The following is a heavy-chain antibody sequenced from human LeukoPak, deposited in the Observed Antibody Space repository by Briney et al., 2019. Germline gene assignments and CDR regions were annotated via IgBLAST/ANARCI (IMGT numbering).Heavy chain of an antibody. D-gene: IGHD6-6*01. CDR3: AKRKTEEYSRSTGAFDI. V-gene: IGHV3-23*01. Sequence: GGSLRLSCAASGFTFSSYAMSWVRQAPGKGLEWVSAISGSGGSTYCADSVKGRFTISRDNSKNTLYLQMNSLRAEDTAVYYCAKRKTEEYSRSTGAFDIWGQGTMVTVS. CDR2: ISGSGGST. CDR1: GFTFSSYA. J-gene: IGHJ3*02.